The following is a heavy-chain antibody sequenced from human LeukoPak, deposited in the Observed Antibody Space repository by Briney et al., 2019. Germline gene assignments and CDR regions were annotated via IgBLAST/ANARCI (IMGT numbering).Heavy chain of an antibody. CDR2: IRYDGSNK. D-gene: IGHD4-23*01. Sequence: GGSLRLSCAASGFTFSSYGMHWVRQAPGKGLEWVAFIRYDGSNKYYADSVKGRFTISRDNSKNTLYLQMNSLRAEDTAVYYCAKVATVVTLNAFDIWGQGTMVTVSS. CDR3: AKVATVVTLNAFDI. CDR1: GFTFSSYG. J-gene: IGHJ3*02. V-gene: IGHV3-30*02.